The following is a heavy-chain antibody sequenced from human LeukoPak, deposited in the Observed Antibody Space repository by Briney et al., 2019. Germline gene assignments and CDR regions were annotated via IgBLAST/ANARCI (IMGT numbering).Heavy chain of an antibody. Sequence: GGSLRLSCAASGFTFSSYSMNWVRQAPGKGLEWVSSISSSSSYIYYADSVKGRFTISRDNAKNSLYLQMNSLRAEDTAVYYCARDLAFGWYYFDYWGQGTLVTVSS. J-gene: IGHJ4*02. CDR1: GFTFSSYS. D-gene: IGHD6-19*01. V-gene: IGHV3-21*01. CDR2: ISSSSSYI. CDR3: ARDLAFGWYYFDY.